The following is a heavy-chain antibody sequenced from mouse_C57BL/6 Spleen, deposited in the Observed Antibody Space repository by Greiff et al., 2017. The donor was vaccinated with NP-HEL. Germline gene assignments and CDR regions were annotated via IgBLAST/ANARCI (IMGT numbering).Heavy chain of an antibody. V-gene: IGHV1-64*01. CDR2: IHPNSGST. CDR3: ARLLAGYFDV. CDR1: GYTFTSYW. Sequence: QVHVKQPGAELVKPGASVKLSCKASGYTFTSYWMHWVKQRPGQGLEWIGMIHPNSGSTNYNEKFKSKATLTVDKSSSTAYMQLSSLTSEDSAVYYCARLLAGYFDVWGTGTTVTVSS. J-gene: IGHJ1*03.